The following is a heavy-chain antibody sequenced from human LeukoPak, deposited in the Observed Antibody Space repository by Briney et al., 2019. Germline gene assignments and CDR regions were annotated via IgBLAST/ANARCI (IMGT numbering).Heavy chain of an antibody. D-gene: IGHD6-13*01. CDR2: LQNHGGDI. Sequence: GGSLRLSCAASGFTFSNYGMHWVRQAPDKGLEWVAFLQNHGGDIHYADSVEGRFIISRDNSKNTLYLQMNSLRAEGTAVYYCARAGGTAGSNWYFDLWGRGTLVTVSS. CDR3: ARAGGTAGSNWYFDL. CDR1: GFTFSNYG. V-gene: IGHV3-30*02. J-gene: IGHJ2*01.